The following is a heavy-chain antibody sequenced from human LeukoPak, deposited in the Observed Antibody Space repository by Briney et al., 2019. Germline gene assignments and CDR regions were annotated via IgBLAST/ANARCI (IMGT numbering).Heavy chain of an antibody. V-gene: IGHV3-23*01. CDR1: GFTFSSYA. CDR3: AKDFVVVVAATDWFDP. Sequence: PGGSPRLSCAASGFTFSSYAMSWVRQAPGKGLEWVSAISVSDGSTYYADSVKGRFTISRDNSKNTLYLQMNSLRAEDTAVYYCAKDFVVVVAATDWFDPWGQGTLVTVSS. J-gene: IGHJ5*02. CDR2: ISVSDGST. D-gene: IGHD2-15*01.